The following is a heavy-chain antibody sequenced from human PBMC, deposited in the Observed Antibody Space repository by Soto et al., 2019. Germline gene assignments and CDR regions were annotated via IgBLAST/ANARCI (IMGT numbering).Heavy chain of an antibody. D-gene: IGHD2-2*01. CDR3: TTSSTSYWPYYYYGMDV. CDR1: GFTFSNAW. Sequence: EVQLVESGGGLVKPGGSLRLSCAASGFTFSNAWMNWVRQAPGKGLEWVGRIKSKTDGGTTDYAAPVKGRFTISRDDSKNTLYLQMDSLKTEDTAVYYCTTSSTSYWPYYYYGMDVWGQGTTVTVSS. J-gene: IGHJ6*02. V-gene: IGHV3-15*07. CDR2: IKSKTDGGTT.